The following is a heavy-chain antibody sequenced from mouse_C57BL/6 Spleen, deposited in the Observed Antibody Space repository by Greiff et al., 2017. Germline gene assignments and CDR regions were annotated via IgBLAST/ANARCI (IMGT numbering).Heavy chain of an antibody. D-gene: IGHD1-1*01. CDR1: GFTFSDYG. J-gene: IGHJ4*01. CDR3: ARPGLRFFYAMDY. V-gene: IGHV5-17*01. Sequence: EVKLVESGGGLVKPGGSLKLSCAASGFTFSDYGMHWVRQAPEKGLEWVAYISSGSSTIYYADTVKGRFTISRDNAKNTLFLQMTRLRSEDTAMYYCARPGLRFFYAMDYWGQGTSVTVSS. CDR2: ISSGSSTI.